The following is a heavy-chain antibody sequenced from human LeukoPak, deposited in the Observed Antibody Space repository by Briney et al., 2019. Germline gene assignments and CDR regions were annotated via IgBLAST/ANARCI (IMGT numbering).Heavy chain of an antibody. CDR1: GGSFSGYY. V-gene: IGHV4-34*01. Sequence: SETLSLTCAVYGGSFSGYYWSWIRQPPGKGLEWIGEINHSGSTNYNPSLKSRVTISVDTSKNQFSLKLSSVTAADTAVYYCARNGAINMVRGVAFYYYYYMDVWGKGTTVTVSS. CDR3: ARNGAINMVRGVAFYYYYYMDV. J-gene: IGHJ6*03. CDR2: INHSGST. D-gene: IGHD3-10*01.